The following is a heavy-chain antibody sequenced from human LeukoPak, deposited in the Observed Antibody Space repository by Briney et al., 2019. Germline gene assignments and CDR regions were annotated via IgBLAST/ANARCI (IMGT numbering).Heavy chain of an antibody. V-gene: IGHV3-66*01. J-gene: IGHJ4*02. CDR3: ARMSSYGDFPDY. D-gene: IGHD4-17*01. CDR1: GFTVGSNY. CDR2: IYGGSSA. Sequence: GGSLRLSRVASGFTVGSNYMGWVRQAPGKGLEWVSIIYGGSSASYADSVKGRFSISRDNSKNTVYLQMNSLRGDDTAAYYCARMSSYGDFPDYWGQGTLVTVSS.